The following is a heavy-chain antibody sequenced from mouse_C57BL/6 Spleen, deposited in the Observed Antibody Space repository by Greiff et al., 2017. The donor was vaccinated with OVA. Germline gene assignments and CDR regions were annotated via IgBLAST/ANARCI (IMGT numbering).Heavy chain of an antibody. CDR1: GFTFSDYY. D-gene: IGHD2-4*01. Sequence: EVKLMESEGGLVQPGSSMKLSCTASGFTFSDYYMAWVRQVPEKGLEWVANINYDGSSTYYLDSLKSRFIISRDNAKNILYLQMSSLKSEDTATYYCAREGNEYDGDYFDYWGQGTTLTVSS. CDR2: INYDGSST. CDR3: AREGNEYDGDYFDY. J-gene: IGHJ2*01. V-gene: IGHV5-16*01.